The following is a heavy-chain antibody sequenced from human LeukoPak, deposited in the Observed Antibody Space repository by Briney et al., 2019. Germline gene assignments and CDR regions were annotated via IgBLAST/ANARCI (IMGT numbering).Heavy chain of an antibody. CDR2: INPSGSST. CDR1: GYSFTSYY. J-gene: IGHJ4*02. V-gene: IGHV1-46*01. CDR3: AREMGVDDSSY. D-gene: IGHD3-22*01. Sequence: ASVKVSCKASGYSFTSYYMHWVRQAPGQGFEWMGLINPSGSSTTYAQKFQGRVTMTRDTSISTAYMELSRLRSDDTAVYYCAREMGVDDSSYWGQGTLVTVSS.